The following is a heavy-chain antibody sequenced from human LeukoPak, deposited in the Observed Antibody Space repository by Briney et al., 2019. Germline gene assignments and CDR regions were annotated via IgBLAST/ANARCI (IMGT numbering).Heavy chain of an antibody. V-gene: IGHV3-33*01. CDR2: IWYDGSNK. J-gene: IGHJ6*02. CDR3: ARDSGIKSLDYYYYGMDV. Sequence: GGSLRLSCAASGFTFSSYGMHWVRQAPGKGLEWVAVIWYDGSNKYYADSVKGRFPISRDNSKNTLYLQMNSLRAEDTAVYYCARDSGIKSLDYYYYGMDVWGQGTTVTVSS. D-gene: IGHD1-14*01. CDR1: GFTFSSYG.